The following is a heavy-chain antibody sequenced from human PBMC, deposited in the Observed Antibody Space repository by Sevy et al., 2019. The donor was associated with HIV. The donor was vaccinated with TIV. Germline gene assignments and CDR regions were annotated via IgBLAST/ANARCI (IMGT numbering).Heavy chain of an antibody. J-gene: IGHJ4*02. Sequence: SETLSLTCTVSGGSITSLYWNWIRQPPGKGLEWIANTYYNGHINYNPSLKSRVTLSLDTSKNLFSLRLSSVTAADTAMYYCAGENAWGRGYSWGQGTLVTVSS. CDR2: TYYNGHI. V-gene: IGHV4-59*08. D-gene: IGHD1-26*01. CDR1: GGSITSLY. CDR3: AGENAWGRGYS.